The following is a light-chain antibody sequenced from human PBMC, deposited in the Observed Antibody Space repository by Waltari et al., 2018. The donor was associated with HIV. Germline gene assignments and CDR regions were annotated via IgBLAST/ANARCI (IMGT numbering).Light chain of an antibody. Sequence: QSALTQPASVSGSPGQSIPISCTGTSRDVGGYNYVPWYQQHPGKAPKLMIYEVSNRPSGVSNRFSGSKSGNTASLTISGLQAEDEADYYCSSYTSSSTPHVVFGGGTKLTVL. J-gene: IGLJ2*01. CDR1: SRDVGGYNY. CDR2: EVS. CDR3: SSYTSSSTPHVV. V-gene: IGLV2-14*01.